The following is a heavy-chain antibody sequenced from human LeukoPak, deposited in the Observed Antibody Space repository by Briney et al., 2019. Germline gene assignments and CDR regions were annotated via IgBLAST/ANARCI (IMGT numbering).Heavy chain of an antibody. CDR1: GSTFSSYA. Sequence: GGSLRLSCAASGSTFSSYAMHWVRQAPGKGLEWVSVIYSGGSTYYADSVKGRFTISRDNSKNTLYLQMNSLRAEDTAVYYCAREGVSSSWPQYFDYWGQGTLVTVSS. D-gene: IGHD6-13*01. CDR2: IYSGGST. V-gene: IGHV3-53*01. CDR3: AREGVSSSWPQYFDY. J-gene: IGHJ4*02.